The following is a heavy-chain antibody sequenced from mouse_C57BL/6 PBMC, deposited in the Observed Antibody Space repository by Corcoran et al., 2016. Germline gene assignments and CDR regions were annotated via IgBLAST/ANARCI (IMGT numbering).Heavy chain of an antibody. V-gene: IGHV1-26*01. J-gene: IGHJ2*01. CDR2: IHPNNGGT. CDR3: ARSPKDYFDY. Sequence: EVQLQQSGPELVQPGASVTISCKASGYTFTDYSINWVTQSHGKSLEWVGDIHPNNGGTSYNQKFKGKATLTVDKSSSTAYMELRSLTSEDSAVYYCARSPKDYFDYGGQGTTLTVSS. CDR1: GYTFTDYS.